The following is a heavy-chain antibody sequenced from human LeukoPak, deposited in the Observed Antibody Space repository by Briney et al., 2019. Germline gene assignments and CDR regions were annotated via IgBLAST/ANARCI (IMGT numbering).Heavy chain of an antibody. J-gene: IGHJ6*02. D-gene: IGHD6-13*01. CDR2: ISSSSSTI. CDR3: ARDWYSSCWSPYYYYGMDV. V-gene: IGHV3-48*01. CDR1: GFTFSSYS. Sequence: GGSLTLSCAPYGFTFSSYSMRWARQAPGKGRESVSYISSSSSTIYYADSVKGRFTISRDNAKNSLYLQMNSLRAEDTAVYFCARDWYSSCWSPYYYYGMDVWGQGTTVTVSS.